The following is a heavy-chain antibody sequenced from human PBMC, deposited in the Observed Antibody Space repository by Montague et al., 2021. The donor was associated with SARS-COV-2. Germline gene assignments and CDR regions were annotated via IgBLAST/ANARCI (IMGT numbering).Heavy chain of an antibody. V-gene: IGHV4-39*01. CDR3: VATYNGNWYYFDY. CDR2: LHYAGSA. J-gene: IGHJ4*02. Sequence: SETLSLTCSVSGGSFSSGDSYWGWLRQAPGKGLEWFGDLHYAGSAYYXXXLRSRVTISADTSKNQFSLKLNSATAADTAVYYCVATYNGNWYYFDYWGQGTLVTVSS. CDR1: GGSFSSGDSY. D-gene: IGHD6-13*01.